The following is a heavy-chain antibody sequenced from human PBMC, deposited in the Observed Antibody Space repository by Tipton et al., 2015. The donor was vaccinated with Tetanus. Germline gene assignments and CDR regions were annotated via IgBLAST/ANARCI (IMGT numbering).Heavy chain of an antibody. Sequence: TLSLTCTVSGGSVRSGDYDWNWIRQPPGKGLEWIGYVHYSGRTNKSPSLKSRVTLSIDKSKNQFSLRLTSVTAADTAVYFCARTPDYYYGMDVWGQGTTVTVSS. V-gene: IGHV4-61*08. CDR3: ARTPDYYYGMDV. J-gene: IGHJ6*02. CDR1: GGSVRSGDYD. CDR2: VHYSGRT.